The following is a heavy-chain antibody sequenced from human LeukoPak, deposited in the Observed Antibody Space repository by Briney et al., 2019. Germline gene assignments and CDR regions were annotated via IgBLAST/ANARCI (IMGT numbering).Heavy chain of an antibody. D-gene: IGHD3-22*01. CDR1: EFTFTSYA. CDR2: ISGSGGST. V-gene: IGHV3-23*01. Sequence: AGGSLRLSCAASEFTFTSYAMTWVRQAPGKGLEWVSAISGSGGSTYYVDSVKGRFTISRDNSKNTLYLQMNSLRAEDTALYYCAKGTEYYYDSSGYYPHWGQGTLVTVSS. CDR3: AKGTEYYYDSSGYYPH. J-gene: IGHJ4*02.